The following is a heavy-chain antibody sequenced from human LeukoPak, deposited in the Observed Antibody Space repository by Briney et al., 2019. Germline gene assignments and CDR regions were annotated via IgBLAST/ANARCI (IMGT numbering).Heavy chain of an antibody. CDR2: VSDSESI. CDR1: GGSISNYY. D-gene: IGHD4-23*01. Sequence: PSETLSLTCTVSGGSISNYYWSWIRQPPGKGLEWIGYVSDSESINYNPSLKSRVTISRDTSKNQVSLKLSSVTAADTAVYFCARHPGWELRRFDYWGQGTLVTVSS. CDR3: ARHPGWELRRFDY. J-gene: IGHJ4*02. V-gene: IGHV4-59*08.